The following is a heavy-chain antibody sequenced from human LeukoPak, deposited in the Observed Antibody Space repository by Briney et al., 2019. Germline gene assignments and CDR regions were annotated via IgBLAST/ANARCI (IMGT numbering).Heavy chain of an antibody. J-gene: IGHJ5*02. CDR3: ARPVYYYDSSGYRS. CDR2: IYYSGST. Sequence: SETLSLTCTVSGDSITSYYWSWIRQPPGKGLEWFGYIYYSGSTNYNPSLKSRVTISLDTSRTQFSLKLSSVTAADTAVYYCARPVYYYDSSGYRSWGQGTLVTVSS. CDR1: GDSITSYY. D-gene: IGHD3-22*01. V-gene: IGHV4-59*08.